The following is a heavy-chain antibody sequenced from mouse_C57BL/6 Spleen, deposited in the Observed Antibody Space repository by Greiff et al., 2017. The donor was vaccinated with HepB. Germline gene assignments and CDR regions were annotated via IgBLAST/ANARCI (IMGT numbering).Heavy chain of an antibody. D-gene: IGHD1-1*01. CDR2: IYPRSGNT. CDR3: ARKEDYYGSSYGAY. CDR1: GYTFTSYG. Sequence: VQLQQSGAELARPGASVKLSCKASGYTFTSYGISWVKQRTGQGLEWIGEIYPRSGNTYYNEKFKGKATLTADKSSSTAYMELRSLTSEDSAVYFCARKEDYYGSSYGAYWGQGTLVTVSA. J-gene: IGHJ3*01. V-gene: IGHV1-81*01.